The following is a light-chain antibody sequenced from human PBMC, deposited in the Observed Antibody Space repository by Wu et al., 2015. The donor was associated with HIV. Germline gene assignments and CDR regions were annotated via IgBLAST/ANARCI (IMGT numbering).Light chain of an antibody. CDR2: GVS. Sequence: EIVLTQSPGTLSLSPGERATLSCTASQSISANYLAWYQQKPGQAPRLLIFGVSNRATGIPARFSGSGSGTDFTLTINRLEPEDFAVYYCQQRSNWPLTFGGGTKVEIK. CDR1: QSISANY. CDR3: QQRSNWPLT. V-gene: IGKV3D-20*02. J-gene: IGKJ4*01.